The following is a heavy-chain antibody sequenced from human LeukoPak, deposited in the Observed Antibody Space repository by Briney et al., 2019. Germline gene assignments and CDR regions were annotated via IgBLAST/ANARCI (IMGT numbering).Heavy chain of an antibody. CDR1: GFTVSSNY. Sequence: GGSLRLSCAASGFTVSSNYMSWVRQAPGKGLEWVSVIYSGGSTYYADSVKGRFTISRDNSKNTLYLQMNSLRAEDTAVYYCARGAYYYHGMDVWGQGTTVTVSS. J-gene: IGHJ6*02. CDR2: IYSGGST. CDR3: ARGAYYYHGMDV. V-gene: IGHV3-53*01.